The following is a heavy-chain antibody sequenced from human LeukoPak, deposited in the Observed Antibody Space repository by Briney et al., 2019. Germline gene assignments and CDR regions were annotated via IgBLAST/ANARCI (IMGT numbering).Heavy chain of an antibody. J-gene: IGHJ4*02. V-gene: IGHV1-69*13. CDR1: GGTFSSYA. Sequence: SVKVSCKASGGTFSSYAISWVRQAPGQGLEWMGGIIPIFGTANYAQKFQGRVTITADESTSTAYMELSSLRSEDTAVYYCARALRFEESLAGYWGQGTLVTVSS. D-gene: IGHD3-10*01. CDR3: ARALRFEESLAGY. CDR2: IIPIFGTA.